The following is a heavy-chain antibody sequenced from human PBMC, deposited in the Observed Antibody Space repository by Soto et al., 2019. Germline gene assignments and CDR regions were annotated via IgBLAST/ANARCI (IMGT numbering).Heavy chain of an antibody. CDR2: ISSTTNYI. CDR3: ARESEDLTSNFGY. Sequence: GGSLRLSCAASGFTFTRYSMNWVRQAPGKGLEWVSSISSTTNYIYYGDSMKGRFTISRDNAKNSLYLEMNSLRAEDTAVYYCARESEDLTSNFGYWGQGTLVTVSS. J-gene: IGHJ4*02. V-gene: IGHV3-21*06. CDR1: GFTFTRYS.